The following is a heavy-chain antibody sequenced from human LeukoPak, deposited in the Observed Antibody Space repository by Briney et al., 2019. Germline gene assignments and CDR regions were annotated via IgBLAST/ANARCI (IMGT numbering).Heavy chain of an antibody. CDR3: AKYSGWYGVGYFDY. J-gene: IGHJ4*02. D-gene: IGHD6-19*01. CDR2: ISGSGGST. Sequence: GGSLRLSCAASGFTFSSYAMSWVRQAPGKGLEGVSAISGSGGSTYYADSVKGRFTISRDNSKNTLYLQMNSLRAEDTAVYYCAKYSGWYGVGYFDYWGQGTLVTVSS. CDR1: GFTFSSYA. V-gene: IGHV3-23*01.